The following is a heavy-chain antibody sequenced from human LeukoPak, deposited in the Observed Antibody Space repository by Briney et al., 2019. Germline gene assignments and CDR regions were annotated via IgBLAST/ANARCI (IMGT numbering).Heavy chain of an antibody. V-gene: IGHV1-69*13. D-gene: IGHD1-26*01. J-gene: IGHJ5*02. Sequence: SVKVSCKTSGGTFTSYAITWVRQAPGQGLEWMGKIIPISGTTNYAQKFQGRVTFTADESTSTAYMELSSLRSEDTALYYCARKLRLGGNWFDPWGQGTLVTVSS. CDR2: IIPISGTT. CDR1: GGTFTSYA. CDR3: ARKLRLGGNWFDP.